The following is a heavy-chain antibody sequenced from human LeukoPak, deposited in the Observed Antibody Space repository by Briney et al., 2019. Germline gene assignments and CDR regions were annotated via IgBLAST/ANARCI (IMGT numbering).Heavy chain of an antibody. D-gene: IGHD2-15*01. CDR3: AREGGEFCSGGACHHWYFDL. CDR1: GDTSGRYG. Sequence: SVKVSCKASGDTSGRYGISWVRQAPGQGLEWMERIIPMFGVTKYVEKFQGRVTITADTSTSTVYMELSSLTSEDTAVYFCAREGGEFCSGGACHHWYFDLWGRGTLVTVSS. CDR2: IIPMFGVT. V-gene: IGHV1-69*04. J-gene: IGHJ2*01.